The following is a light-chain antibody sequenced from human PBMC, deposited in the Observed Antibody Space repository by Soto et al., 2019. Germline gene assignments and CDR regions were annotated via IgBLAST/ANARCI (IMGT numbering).Light chain of an antibody. CDR2: GXX. Sequence: EIVMTQSPVTLSVSPGERVTLSCRASQSVSSNLACYXQXXVXXXXXXXXGXXTRATGIPARFSGSGSGTEFTLTISSLQSEDFVVYYCQQYNNWPPWTFGQGTKVDIK. J-gene: IGKJ1*01. V-gene: IGKV3D-15*01. CDR1: QSVSSN. CDR3: QQYNNWPPWT.